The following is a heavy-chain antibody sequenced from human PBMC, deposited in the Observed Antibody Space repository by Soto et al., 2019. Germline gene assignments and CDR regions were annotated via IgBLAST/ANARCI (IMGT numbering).Heavy chain of an antibody. CDR1: GGSISSYY. J-gene: IGHJ4*02. V-gene: IGHV4-59*12. CDR2: IYYSGST. CDR3: ARLSGCSGGSCYS. Sequence: SSENLSLTCTVSGGSISSYYWSWIRQPPGKGLEWIGYIYYSGSTNYNPSLKSRVTISVDTSKNQFSLKLSSVTAADTAVYYCARLSGCSGGSCYSWGQGTLVTVSS. D-gene: IGHD2-15*01.